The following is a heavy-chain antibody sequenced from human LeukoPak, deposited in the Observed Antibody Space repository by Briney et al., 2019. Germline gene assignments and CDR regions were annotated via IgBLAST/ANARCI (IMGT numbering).Heavy chain of an antibody. Sequence: GGSLRLSCAASGFTFSSYAMSWVRQAPGKGLEWVSAFSGSGGDTYYADSVKGRFTISRDNSKNTLYLQMNSLRAEDTAVYYCARDPRHYYDSRGYFRYYNYYMDVWGKGTTVTVSS. V-gene: IGHV3-23*01. CDR1: GFTFSSYA. CDR2: FSGSGGDT. D-gene: IGHD3-22*01. CDR3: ARDPRHYYDSRGYFRYYNYYMDV. J-gene: IGHJ6*03.